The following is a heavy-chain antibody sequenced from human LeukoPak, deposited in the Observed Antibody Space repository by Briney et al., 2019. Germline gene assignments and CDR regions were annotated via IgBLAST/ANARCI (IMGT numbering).Heavy chain of an antibody. V-gene: IGHV1-46*01. Sequence: ASVKVSCKASGYTFTGYYMHWVRQAPGQGLEWMGWINPSGGSTSYAQKFQGRVTMTRDTSTSTVYMELSSLRSEDTAVYYCARVITIFGVARAGLDYWGQGTLVTVSS. CDR3: ARVITIFGVARAGLDY. D-gene: IGHD3-3*01. CDR2: INPSGGST. J-gene: IGHJ4*02. CDR1: GYTFTGYY.